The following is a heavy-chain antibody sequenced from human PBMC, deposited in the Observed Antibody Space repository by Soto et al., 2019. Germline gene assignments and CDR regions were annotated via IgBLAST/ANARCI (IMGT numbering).Heavy chain of an antibody. V-gene: IGHV1-2*02. D-gene: IGHD2-21*01. CDR1: GYSFTAFY. J-gene: IGHJ6*03. Sequence: QVQLVQSWAEVEKPGASVKVSCKAAGYSFTAFYIHWVRQARGQGFEWLGWINPNSGGTNYSQKFRPRVKLTRDTSISTAYMELTGLSSDDTAVYYCARANSIRPYFYNMDVWGQGTTVTVSS. CDR2: INPNSGGT. CDR3: ARANSIRPYFYNMDV.